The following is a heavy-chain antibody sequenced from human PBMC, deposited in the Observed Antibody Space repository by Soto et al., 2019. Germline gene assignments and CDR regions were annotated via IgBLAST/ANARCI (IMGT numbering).Heavy chain of an antibody. CDR2: ITPDSRMS. CDR1: GFSFRNYA. V-gene: IGHV3-23*05. Sequence: EVQLLQSGGGLVQPGGSVRLSCTASGFSFRNYAMTWVRQVLGRGLEWVSSITPDSRMSYYTDSVRGRFTISRDNPKNTLFLQMDSLRVEDTALYYCAKYLVEPGIRQFDYWGQGTLVTVSS. J-gene: IGHJ4*02. CDR3: AKYLVEPGIRQFDY. D-gene: IGHD2-2*01.